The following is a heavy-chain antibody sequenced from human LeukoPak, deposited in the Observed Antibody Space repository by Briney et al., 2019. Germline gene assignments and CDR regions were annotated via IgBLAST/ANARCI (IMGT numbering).Heavy chain of an antibody. J-gene: IGHJ6*04. V-gene: IGHV1-18*04. CDR3: ARDPKWFGELLPYGMDV. CDR1: GYTFTSYG. CDR2: ISAYNGNT. D-gene: IGHD3-10*01. Sequence: ASVKLSCKASGYTFTSYGISWVRQAPGQGLEWMGLISAYNGNTNYAQKLQGRVTMTTDTSTSTAYMELRSLRSDDTAVYYCARDPKWFGELLPYGMDVWGKGTTVTVSS.